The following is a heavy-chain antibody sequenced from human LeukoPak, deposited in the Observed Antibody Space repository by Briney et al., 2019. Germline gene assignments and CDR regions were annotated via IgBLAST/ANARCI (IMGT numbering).Heavy chain of an antibody. V-gene: IGHV4-4*07. CDR3: ARAPRYCSSTSCYKVGLDY. CDR2: IYTSGST. D-gene: IGHD2-2*02. CDR1: GGSISSYY. Sequence: SETLSLTCTVSGGSISSYYWSWIRQPAGKGLEWIGRIYTSGSTNYNPSLKSRVTISVDTSKNQFSLKLSSVTAADTAVYYCARAPRYCSSTSCYKVGLDYWGQGTLVTVSS. J-gene: IGHJ4*02.